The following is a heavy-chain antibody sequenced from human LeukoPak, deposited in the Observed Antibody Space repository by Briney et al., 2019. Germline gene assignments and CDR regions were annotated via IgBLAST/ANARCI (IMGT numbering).Heavy chain of an antibody. J-gene: IGHJ4*02. D-gene: IGHD1-20*01. Sequence: SVRVSCKASGGTFSSYAISWVPQAPGQGLECMGRIIPIFGTANYAQKFQGRVTITTDESTSTAYMELSSLRSEDTAVYYCAADRGITGIYDSDYWGQGTLVTVSS. CDR3: AADRGITGIYDSDY. CDR2: IIPIFGTA. V-gene: IGHV1-69*05. CDR1: GGTFSSYA.